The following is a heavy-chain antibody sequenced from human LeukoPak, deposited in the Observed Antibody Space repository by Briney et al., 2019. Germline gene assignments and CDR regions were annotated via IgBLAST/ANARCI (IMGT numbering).Heavy chain of an antibody. Sequence: SGGSLRLSCVASAFTVSNNYVSWVRQAPGKGLEWVSITYRDGVTSYADSVKGRFTISRDNSKNTVYLQMNSLRAEDTAVYYCVGQLGNSGHTGWGQGTLVTVSS. V-gene: IGHV3-53*01. CDR2: TYRDGVT. CDR3: VGQLGNSGHTG. CDR1: AFTVSNNY. D-gene: IGHD5-12*01. J-gene: IGHJ4*02.